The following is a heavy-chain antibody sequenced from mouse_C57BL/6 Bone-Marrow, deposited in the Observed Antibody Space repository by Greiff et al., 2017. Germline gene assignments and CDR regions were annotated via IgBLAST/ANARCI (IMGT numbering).Heavy chain of an antibody. D-gene: IGHD2-3*01. V-gene: IGHV1-19*01. CDR2: INPYNGGT. CDR3: ALYDGYYHYYARDY. Sequence: EVQLQQSGPVLVKPGASVKMSCKASGYTFTDYYMNWVKQSHGKSLEWIGVINPYNGGTSYNQKFKGKATLTVDKSSSTAYMELNSLTSEDSAVYYCALYDGYYHYYARDYWGQGTSVTVSS. CDR1: GYTFTDYY. J-gene: IGHJ4*01.